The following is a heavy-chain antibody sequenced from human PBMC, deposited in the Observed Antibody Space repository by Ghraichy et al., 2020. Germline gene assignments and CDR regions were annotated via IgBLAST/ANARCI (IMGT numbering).Heavy chain of an antibody. J-gene: IGHJ4*02. D-gene: IGHD4-23*01. CDR1: GGSFSGYY. CDR3: ARGIYRYGGTYYFDY. Sequence: SETLSLTCAVYGGSFSGYYWSWIRQPPGKGLEWIGEINHSGSTNYNPSLKSRVTISVDTSKNQFSLKLSSVTAADTAVYYCARGIYRYGGTYYFDYWGQGTLVTVSS. V-gene: IGHV4-34*01. CDR2: INHSGST.